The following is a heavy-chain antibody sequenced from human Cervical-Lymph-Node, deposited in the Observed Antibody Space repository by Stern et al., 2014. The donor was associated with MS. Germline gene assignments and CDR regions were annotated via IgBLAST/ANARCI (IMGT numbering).Heavy chain of an antibody. CDR1: GFSLSTSGMR. CDR2: IDWNDDK. J-gene: IGHJ4*02. D-gene: IGHD3-22*01. Sequence: ESGPALVKPTQTLTLTCTFSGFSLSTSGMRVSWIRQPPGKALEWLALIDWNDDKYYSTSLKTRLTLSKATSKNQVVLTMTNMDPVDTATYYCARTPYYYDSSGYYLFDYWGQGTLVTVSS. V-gene: IGHV2-70*01. CDR3: ARTPYYYDSSGYYLFDY.